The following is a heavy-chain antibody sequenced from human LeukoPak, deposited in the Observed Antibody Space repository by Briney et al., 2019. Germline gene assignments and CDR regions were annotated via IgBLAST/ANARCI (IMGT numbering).Heavy chain of an antibody. CDR1: GGSISSGDYY. CDR2: INHSGST. J-gene: IGHJ4*02. Sequence: SETLSLTCTVSGGSISSGDYYWSWIRQPPGKGLEWIGEINHSGSTNYNPSLRSRVTISVDTSKNQFSLKLSSVTAADTAVYCCARGLIYDFWSGYSLDYWGQGTLVTVSS. CDR3: ARGLIYDFWSGYSLDY. D-gene: IGHD3-3*01. V-gene: IGHV4-39*07.